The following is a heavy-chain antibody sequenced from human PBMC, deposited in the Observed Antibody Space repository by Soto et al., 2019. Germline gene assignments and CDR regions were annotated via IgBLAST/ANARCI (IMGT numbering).Heavy chain of an antibody. CDR3: AREAVADEYQLLNFDY. CDR2: ISAYNGNT. D-gene: IGHD2-2*01. V-gene: IGHV1-18*01. Sequence: ASVKVSCKASGYTFTSYGISWVRQAPGQGLEWMGWISAYNGNTNYAQKLQGRVTMTTDTSTSTAYMEPRSLRSDDTAVYYCAREAVADEYQLLNFDYWGQGTLVTVSS. J-gene: IGHJ4*02. CDR1: GYTFTSYG.